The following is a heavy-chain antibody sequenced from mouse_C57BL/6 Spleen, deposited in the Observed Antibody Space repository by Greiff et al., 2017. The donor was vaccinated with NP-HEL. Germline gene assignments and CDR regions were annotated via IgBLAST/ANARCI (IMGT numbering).Heavy chain of an antibody. V-gene: IGHV1-82*01. CDR2: IYPGDGDT. J-gene: IGHJ4*01. D-gene: IGHD1-1*01. CDR1: GYAFSSSW. CDR3: ARGGYYYGSSYYAMDY. Sequence: VQLQQSGPELVKPGASVKISCKASGYAFSSSWMNWVKQRPGKGLEWIGRIYPGDGDTNYNGKFKGKATLTADKSSSTAYMQLRSLPSEDSAVYFCARGGYYYGSSYYAMDYWGQGTSVTVSS.